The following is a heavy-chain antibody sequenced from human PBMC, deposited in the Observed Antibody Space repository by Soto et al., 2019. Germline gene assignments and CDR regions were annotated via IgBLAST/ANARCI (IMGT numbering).Heavy chain of an antibody. V-gene: IGHV1-3*01. J-gene: IGHJ4*02. Sequence: ASVKVSCKASGYTFTSYAMHWVRQAPGQRLEWMGWIYAGNGNTKYSQKFQGRVTITRDTSASTAYMELSSLRSEDTAVYYCARGRDYYDSSTPNSWGQGTLVPVSS. CDR3: ARGRDYYDSSTPNS. D-gene: IGHD3-22*01. CDR1: GYTFTSYA. CDR2: IYAGNGNT.